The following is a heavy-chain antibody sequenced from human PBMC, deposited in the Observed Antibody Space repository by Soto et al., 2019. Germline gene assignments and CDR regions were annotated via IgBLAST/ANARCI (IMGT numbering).Heavy chain of an antibody. Sequence: QVQLQESGPGLVKPSQTLSLTCTVSGDSISSGGDYWNWIRQHPEKGLEWIGYIDYSGSTYYNPSLKRRVTVSRDTSKIQFSLNLTSVTAADTAVYYCARGGYGAARGWYFDLWGRGTLVTVSS. CDR1: GDSISSGGDY. V-gene: IGHV4-31*03. CDR2: IDYSGST. D-gene: IGHD6-6*01. J-gene: IGHJ2*01. CDR3: ARGGYGAARGWYFDL.